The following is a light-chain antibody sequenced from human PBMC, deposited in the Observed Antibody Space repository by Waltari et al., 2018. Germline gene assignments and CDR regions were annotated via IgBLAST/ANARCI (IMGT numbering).Light chain of an antibody. V-gene: IGKV1-9*01. CDR2: TAS. J-gene: IGKJ5*01. CDR3: QQRHSYPIT. CDR1: QYITNY. Sequence: DIQLTQSPSFLSVSVGDRVTMTCRASQYITNYLAWYQQKPGKAPKLLIHTASTLQSGVPSRFSGSGSGTEFTLTISSLQPEDFATYYCQQRHSYPITFGQGTRLEIK.